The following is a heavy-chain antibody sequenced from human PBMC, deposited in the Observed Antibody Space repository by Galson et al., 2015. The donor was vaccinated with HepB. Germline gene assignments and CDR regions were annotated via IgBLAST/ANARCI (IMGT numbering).Heavy chain of an antibody. D-gene: IGHD4-11*01. Sequence: SLRLSCAASGFTFSSYSMSWVRQAPGKGLEWVSSISSSSSYIYYADSVKGRFTISRDNAKNSLYLQMNSLRAEDTAVYYCARIELGYSNYAVYYYYGMDVWGQGTTVTVSS. CDR3: ARIELGYSNYAVYYYYGMDV. CDR2: ISSSSSYI. V-gene: IGHV3-21*01. J-gene: IGHJ6*02. CDR1: GFTFSSYS.